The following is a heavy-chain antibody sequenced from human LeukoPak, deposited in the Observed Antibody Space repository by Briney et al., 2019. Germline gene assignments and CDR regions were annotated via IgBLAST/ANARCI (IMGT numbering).Heavy chain of an antibody. D-gene: IGHD6-13*01. CDR2: ISSNGGST. V-gene: IGHV3-64*01. CDR1: GFTFSSYA. J-gene: IGHJ4*02. Sequence: GGSLRLSCAAPGFTFSSYAMPWVRQAPGKGLEYVSAISSNGGSTYYANSVKGRFTISRDNSKNTLYLQMGSLRAEDMAVYYCARDSSSWYYFDYWGQGTLVTVSS. CDR3: ARDSSSWYYFDY.